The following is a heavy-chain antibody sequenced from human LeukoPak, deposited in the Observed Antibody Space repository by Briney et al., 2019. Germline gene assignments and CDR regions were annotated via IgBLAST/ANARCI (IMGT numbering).Heavy chain of an antibody. Sequence: ASVKVSCKASGYTFTSYDINWVRQATGQGLEWMRWMNPNSGNTGYAQKFQGRVTMTRNTSISTAYMELSSLRSEDTAVYYCARGAAGSDAFDIWGQGTMVTVSS. CDR3: ARGAAGSDAFDI. D-gene: IGHD6-25*01. CDR2: MNPNSGNT. V-gene: IGHV1-8*01. J-gene: IGHJ3*02. CDR1: GYTFTSYD.